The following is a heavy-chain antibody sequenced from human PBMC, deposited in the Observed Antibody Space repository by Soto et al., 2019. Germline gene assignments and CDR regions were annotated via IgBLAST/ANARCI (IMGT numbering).Heavy chain of an antibody. Sequence: QVQLVESGGGVVQPGRSLRLSCAASGFTFSIHAMHWVRQTPGKGLEWVAIIWSDGNSEYYAESVKGRFTVSRDNSKNTLDLQMNSLRVEDTAVYYCARDPSVAGTRSCDHWGQGTLVTVSS. D-gene: IGHD6-19*01. J-gene: IGHJ4*02. CDR1: GFTFSIHA. CDR3: ARDPSVAGTRSCDH. CDR2: IWSDGNSE. V-gene: IGHV3-33*01.